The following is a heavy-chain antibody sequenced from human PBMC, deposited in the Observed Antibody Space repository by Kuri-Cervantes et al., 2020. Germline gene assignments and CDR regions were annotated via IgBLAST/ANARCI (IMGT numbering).Heavy chain of an antibody. D-gene: IGHD6-6*01. V-gene: IGHV3-30*03. CDR3: ARVRLEYSSKVGWFDP. CDR2: ISYDGSNK. Sequence: GGSLRLSCAASGFTFSSYGMHWVRQAPGKGLEWVAVISYDGSNKYYADSVKGRFTISRDNSKNTLYLQMNSLRAEDTAVYYCARVRLEYSSKVGWFDPWGQGTLVTVSS. CDR1: GFTFSSYG. J-gene: IGHJ5*02.